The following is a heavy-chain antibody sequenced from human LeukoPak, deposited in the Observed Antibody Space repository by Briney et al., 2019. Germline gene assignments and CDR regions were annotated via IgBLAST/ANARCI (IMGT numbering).Heavy chain of an antibody. CDR3: ATGYDILTGYYPNDAFDI. J-gene: IGHJ3*02. Sequence: GGSLRLSCAASGFTFSSYSMNWVRQAPGKGLEWVSYISNSSSTIYYADSVKGRFTISRDNAKNSLYLQMNSLRAEDTAVYYCATGYDILTGYYPNDAFDIWGQGTMVTVSS. CDR2: ISNSSSTI. V-gene: IGHV3-48*04. CDR1: GFTFSSYS. D-gene: IGHD3-9*01.